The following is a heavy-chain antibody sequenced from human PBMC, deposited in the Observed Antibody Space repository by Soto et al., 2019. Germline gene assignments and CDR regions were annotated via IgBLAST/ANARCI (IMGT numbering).Heavy chain of an antibody. V-gene: IGHV3-23*01. D-gene: IGHD3-3*01. CDR3: AGYSDFWSGYYTPSNWFEP. CDR1: GFTFSSYA. CDR2: ISGSGGST. J-gene: IGHJ5*02. Sequence: PGGSLRLSCAASGFTFSSYAMSWVRQAPGKGLEWVSAISGSGGSTYYADSVKGRFTISRDNSKNTLYLQMNSLRAEDTAVYYCAGYSDFWSGYYTPSNWFEPWGQGTLVTVSS.